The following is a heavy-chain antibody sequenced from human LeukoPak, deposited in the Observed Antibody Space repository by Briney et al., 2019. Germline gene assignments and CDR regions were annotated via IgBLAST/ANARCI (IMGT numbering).Heavy chain of an antibody. CDR1: GFTFSNYW. J-gene: IGHJ3*01. CDR2: IKPDGSST. Sequence: GGSLRLSRAASGFTFSNYWMYWVRQAPGKGLVWVSRIKPDGSSTSYADSVKGRFTISRDNAKNTLYLQMNSLRAEDTAVYYCATLVTFGAFDVWGQGTVVTVSS. D-gene: IGHD4-11*01. V-gene: IGHV3-74*01. CDR3: ATLVTFGAFDV.